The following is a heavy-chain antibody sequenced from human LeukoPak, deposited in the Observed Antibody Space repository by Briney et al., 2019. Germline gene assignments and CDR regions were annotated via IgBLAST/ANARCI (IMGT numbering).Heavy chain of an antibody. V-gene: IGHV1-2*02. Sequence: ASVKVSCTSSGYAFTGYYMHRGREAPGQGLGWMGWINHNSGGTRYAQKFQGRVTMTRHTSSSTADMELRMLRSDDTGVYYCEREGVGATRFIDYGGQGSLVSVSA. CDR3: EREGVGATRFIDY. CDR1: GYAFTGYY. D-gene: IGHD1-26*01. J-gene: IGHJ4*02. CDR2: INHNSGGT.